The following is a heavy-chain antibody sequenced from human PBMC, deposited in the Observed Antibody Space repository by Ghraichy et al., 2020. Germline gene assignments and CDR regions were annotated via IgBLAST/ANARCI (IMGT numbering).Heavy chain of an antibody. CDR2: IGTTGDT. CDR3: TRGYYFDSSGYPDY. CDR1: GFTFSSYD. D-gene: IGHD3-22*01. J-gene: IGHJ4*02. Sequence: GGSLRLSCAASGFTFSSYDIHWVRQATGRGLEWVSNIGTTGDTHYAGSVKGRFTISRENAKNSVYLQMNNLRAEDTAVYYCTRGYYFDSSGYPDYWGQGTLVTVSS. V-gene: IGHV3-13*01.